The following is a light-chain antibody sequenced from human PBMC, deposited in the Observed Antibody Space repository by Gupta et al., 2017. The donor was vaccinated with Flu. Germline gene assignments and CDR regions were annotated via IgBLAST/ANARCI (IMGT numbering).Light chain of an antibody. J-gene: IGKJ2*01. CDR1: QSVRVN. CDR2: VAS. V-gene: IGKV3D-15*01. Sequence: PSTLSASPLETVSLSSMFSQSVRVNVAWYQHQPGQTPRLLLYVASATATGVLARFSGSGSATDFSLTIRRLQSEDFAVYDCRQDDSWPHSFGQGRKVEIK. CDR3: RQDDSWPHS.